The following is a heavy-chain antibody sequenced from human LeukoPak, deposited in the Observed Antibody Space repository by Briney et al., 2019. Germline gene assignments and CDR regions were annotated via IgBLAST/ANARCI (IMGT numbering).Heavy chain of an antibody. CDR3: MRDYMGWFDP. Sequence: GGSLRLSCAASGFTFSSYSMNWVRQAPGKGLEWVSIISLDGSTEFYADSVKGRFTISRDTASNTMHLEMNNLRIEDTAVYYCMRDYMGWFDPWGQGSLVTVSS. CDR2: ISLDGSTE. D-gene: IGHD3-10*01. V-gene: IGHV3-30*03. J-gene: IGHJ5*02. CDR1: GFTFSSYS.